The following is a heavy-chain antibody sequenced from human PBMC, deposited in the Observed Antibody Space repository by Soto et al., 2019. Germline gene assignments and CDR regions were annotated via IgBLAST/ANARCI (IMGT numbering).Heavy chain of an antibody. CDR3: ARGVGSGSYYNQYNWFAP. Sequence: QVQLVQSGAEVKKPGASVKVSCKASGYTFTNYGISWVRQAPGPGLEWMGWISAYNGNTKYAQKLQGRVTMTTDTATSKAYMELRSLRSDDTAVYYCARGVGSGSYYNQYNWFAPWGQGTLVTVSS. CDR2: ISAYNGNT. V-gene: IGHV1-18*01. J-gene: IGHJ5*02. CDR1: GYTFTNYG. D-gene: IGHD3-10*01.